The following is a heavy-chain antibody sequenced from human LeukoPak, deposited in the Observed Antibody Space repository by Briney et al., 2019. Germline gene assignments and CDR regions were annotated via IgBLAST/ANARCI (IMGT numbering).Heavy chain of an antibody. CDR2: IYSSGRT. CDR1: GGSISDYY. J-gene: IGHJ2*01. CDR3: ARHFSSVDWYFDL. V-gene: IGHV4-59*08. D-gene: IGHD4-23*01. Sequence: SETLSLTCSVSGGSISDYYWSWIRQSPGKGLEWIGYIYSSGRTMYNASLKTRVTISLDTSRNQFPLRLKSVTAADTAVFYCARHFSSVDWYFDLWGRGTLVTVSS.